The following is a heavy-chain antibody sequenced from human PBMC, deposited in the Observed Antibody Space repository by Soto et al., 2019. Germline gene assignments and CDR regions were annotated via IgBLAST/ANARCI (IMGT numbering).Heavy chain of an antibody. CDR3: ARGRSDGWLGDFDY. D-gene: IGHD6-19*01. Sequence: ASVKVSCKASGYTFTSYDINWVRQATGQGLEWMGWMNPNSGNTGYAQKFQGRVTMTGNTSISTAYMELSSLRSEDTAVYYCARGRSDGWLGDFDYWGQGTLVTISS. J-gene: IGHJ4*02. CDR1: GYTFTSYD. V-gene: IGHV1-8*01. CDR2: MNPNSGNT.